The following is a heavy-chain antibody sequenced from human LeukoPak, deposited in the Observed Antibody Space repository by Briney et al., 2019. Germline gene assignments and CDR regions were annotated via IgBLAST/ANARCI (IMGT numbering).Heavy chain of an antibody. V-gene: IGHV3-74*01. D-gene: IGHD6-13*01. Sequence: PGGSLRLSCAASGFTFSSYWMHWVRQAPGKGLVWVSRIDTDGSSTSYADSVKGRFTISRDNAKNTLYLQMSSLRAEDTAVYYCILAAAGTEFDSWGQGTLVTVPS. CDR1: GFTFSSYW. J-gene: IGHJ4*02. CDR3: ILAAAGTEFDS. CDR2: IDTDGSST.